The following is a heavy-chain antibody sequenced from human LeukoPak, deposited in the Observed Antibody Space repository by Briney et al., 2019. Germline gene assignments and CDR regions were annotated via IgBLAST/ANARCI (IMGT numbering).Heavy chain of an antibody. V-gene: IGHV3-23*01. D-gene: IGHD3-3*01. CDR1: GFTFSSYA. CDR2: ISGSGGST. CDR3: AREGVTIFGVVISQYFDY. Sequence: GGSLRLSCAASGFTFSSYAMSWVRQAPGKGLEWVSAISGSGGSTYYADSVKGRFTISRDNSKNTLYLQMNSLRAEDTAVYYCAREGVTIFGVVISQYFDYWGQGTLVTVSS. J-gene: IGHJ4*02.